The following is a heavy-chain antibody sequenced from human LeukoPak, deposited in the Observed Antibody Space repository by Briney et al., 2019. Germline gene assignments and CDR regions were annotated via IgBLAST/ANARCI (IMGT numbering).Heavy chain of an antibody. CDR2: INPNSGGT. J-gene: IGHJ5*02. CDR3: AREVGYGKPNWFDP. D-gene: IGHD5-12*01. Sequence: GASVKVPCKASGYTFTGYYMHWVRQAPGQGLEWMGWINPNSGGTNYAQKFQGRVTMTRDTSISTAYMELSRLRSDDTAVYYCAREVGYGKPNWFDPWGQGTLVTVSS. V-gene: IGHV1-2*02. CDR1: GYTFTGYY.